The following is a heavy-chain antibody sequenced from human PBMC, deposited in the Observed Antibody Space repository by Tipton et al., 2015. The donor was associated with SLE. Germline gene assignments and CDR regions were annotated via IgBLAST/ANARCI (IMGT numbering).Heavy chain of an antibody. D-gene: IGHD2-2*02. CDR2: ASYTGYT. Sequence: TLSLPCTVSGGSISSNTHRWGWIRQTPGKGLEWFGSASYTGYTHYNPSLKTRVTISADPSKNHFSLKLSSVTVADTAVYYCARLYGSDFDFWGQGTMVIVSS. J-gene: IGHJ3*01. V-gene: IGHV4-39*07. CDR3: ARLYGSDFDF. CDR1: GGSISSNTHR.